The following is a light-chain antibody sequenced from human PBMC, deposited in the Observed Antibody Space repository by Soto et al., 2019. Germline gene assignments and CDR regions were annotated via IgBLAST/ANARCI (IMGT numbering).Light chain of an antibody. CDR1: QDISNY. V-gene: IGKV1-33*01. J-gene: IGKJ4*01. Sequence: GDRVTITCQASQDISNYLNWYQQKPGKAPKLLIYDASNLETGVPSRFSGSGSGTEFTLTISSLQSEDFAVYYCQQYNNWPPGLTFGGGTKVDIK. CDR2: DAS. CDR3: QQYNNWPPGLT.